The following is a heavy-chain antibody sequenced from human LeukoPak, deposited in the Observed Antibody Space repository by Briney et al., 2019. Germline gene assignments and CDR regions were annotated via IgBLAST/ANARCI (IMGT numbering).Heavy chain of an antibody. Sequence: PGGSLRLSCAASGFTFSGSAIHWVRQASGKGLEWVGRIRSKTNSYATAYAASVKGRFTITRDDSKNTAYLQMNSLETEDTAVYYCTRIEYDSGWYFDYWGQGTLVTVSS. J-gene: IGHJ4*02. D-gene: IGHD6-19*01. CDR1: GFTFSGSA. CDR3: TRIEYDSGWYFDY. CDR2: IRSKTNSYAT. V-gene: IGHV3-73*01.